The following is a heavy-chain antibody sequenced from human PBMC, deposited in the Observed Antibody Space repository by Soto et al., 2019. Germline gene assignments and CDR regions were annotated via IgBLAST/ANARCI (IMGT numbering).Heavy chain of an antibody. V-gene: IGHV1-69*01. J-gene: IGHJ4*02. CDR3: ARGPSFGSLDYFDY. Sequence: QVQLVQSGAEVKKPGSSVKVSCKASEGTFTSYAIGWVRQAPGQGLEWMGGIIPIFGTANYAQKFQGRVTITADESTSTAYMELSSLRSEDTAVYYCARGPSFGSLDYFDYWGQGTLVSVSS. D-gene: IGHD3-10*01. CDR1: EGTFTSYA. CDR2: IIPIFGTA.